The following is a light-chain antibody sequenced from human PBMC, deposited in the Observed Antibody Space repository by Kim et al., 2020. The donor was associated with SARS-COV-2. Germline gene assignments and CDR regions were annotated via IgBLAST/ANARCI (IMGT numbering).Light chain of an antibody. J-gene: IGKJ1*01. V-gene: IGKV4-1*01. Sequence: DIVMTQSPDSLAVSLGERATINCKSSQSVLYNSNNKNYLAWYQQKPGQPPKLLIYWASTRESGVPDRFSGSGSGTDFTLTISSLQAEDVAVYYCQQYENIPRKFGQGTKVDIK. CDR2: WAS. CDR3: QQYENIPRK. CDR1: QSVLYNSNNKNY.